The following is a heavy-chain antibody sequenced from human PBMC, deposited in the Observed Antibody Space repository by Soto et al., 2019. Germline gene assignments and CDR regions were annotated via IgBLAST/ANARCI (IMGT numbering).Heavy chain of an antibody. Sequence: GPQTSSETLSLTCSVSGDSISNLDYFWAWIRQPPGQALEYIGYIYKSATTYYNPSFESRVAISVDTSKSQFSLNVTSVTAADTAVYFCARGRYCLTGRCFPNWFDSWGQGALVTVSS. CDR3: ARGRYCLTGRCFPNWFDS. CDR2: IYKSATT. D-gene: IGHD7-27*01. J-gene: IGHJ5*01. V-gene: IGHV4-30-4*01. CDR1: GDSISNLDYF.